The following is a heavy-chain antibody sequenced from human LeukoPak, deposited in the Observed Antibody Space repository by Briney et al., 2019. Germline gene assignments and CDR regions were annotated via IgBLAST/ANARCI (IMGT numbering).Heavy chain of an antibody. CDR3: ARLGDYYGSGSYWLPTSTDDY. CDR1: GYTFINYD. D-gene: IGHD3-10*01. CDR2: MNPNSGNT. Sequence: ASVKVSCKASGYTFINYDINWVRQATGQGLEWMGWMNPNSGNTGYAQKFQGRVTMTRNTSISTAYMELSSLRSEDTAVYYCARLGDYYGSGSYWLPTSTDDYWGQGTLVTVSS. V-gene: IGHV1-8*02. J-gene: IGHJ4*02.